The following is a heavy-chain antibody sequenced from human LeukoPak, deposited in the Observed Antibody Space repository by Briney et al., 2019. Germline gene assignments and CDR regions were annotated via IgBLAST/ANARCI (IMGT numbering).Heavy chain of an antibody. CDR3: AKGDSSDYQVNDY. Sequence: GGSLRLSCAASGFTLSNYAMSWVRQAPGKGLEWVSGISGSGGSTYYADSVKGRFTIFRDNSKNTLYLVMNSLRAEDTALYYCAKGDSSDYQVNDYWGQGTVVTVSS. D-gene: IGHD3-22*01. J-gene: IGHJ4*02. V-gene: IGHV3-23*01. CDR2: ISGSGGST. CDR1: GFTLSNYA.